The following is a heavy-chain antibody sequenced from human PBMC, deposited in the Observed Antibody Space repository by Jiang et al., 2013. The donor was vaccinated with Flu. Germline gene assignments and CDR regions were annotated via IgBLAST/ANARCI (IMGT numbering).Heavy chain of an antibody. CDR2: IYPGDSDT. D-gene: IGHD3-22*01. V-gene: IGHV5-51*01. CDR3: ATKGRNYYDSSGYYSDAFDI. Sequence: FTSYWIGWVRQMPGKGLEWMGIIYPGDSDTXYSPSFQGQVTISADKSISTAYLQWSSLKASDTAMYYCATKGRNYYDSSGYYSDAFDIWGQGTMVTVSS. CDR1: FTSYW. J-gene: IGHJ3*02.